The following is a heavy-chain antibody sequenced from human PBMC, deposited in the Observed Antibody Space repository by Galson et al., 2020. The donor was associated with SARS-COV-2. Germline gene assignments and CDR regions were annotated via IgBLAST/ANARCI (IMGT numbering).Heavy chain of an antibody. CDR2: IYYRGST. Sequence: SETLSLTCTVSGGYVRSGSYYWSWIRQPPGKGMEWIGYIYYRGSTNYNPSLKSRVTISVDTSKNQSSLKLSSVTAADTAVYYCSTGKQQLFTAIGAFDIWGQGTMVTVSS. CDR3: STGKQQLFTAIGAFDI. J-gene: IGHJ3*02. CDR1: GGYVRSGSYY. V-gene: IGHV4-61*01. D-gene: IGHD6-13*01.